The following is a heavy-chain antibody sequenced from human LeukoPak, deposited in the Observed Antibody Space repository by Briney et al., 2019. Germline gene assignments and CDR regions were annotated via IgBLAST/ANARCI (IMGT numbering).Heavy chain of an antibody. CDR2: IYYSGST. V-gene: IGHV4-59*01. D-gene: IGHD6-13*01. CDR1: GGSISSYY. J-gene: IGHJ5*02. CDR3: ARVKIAAAGTLVWFDP. Sequence: SETLSLTCTVSGGSISSYYWSWIRQPPGKGLEWIGYIYYSGSTNYNPFLKSRVTISVDTSKNQFSLKLSSVTAADTAVYYCARVKIAAAGTLVWFDPWGQGTLVTVSS.